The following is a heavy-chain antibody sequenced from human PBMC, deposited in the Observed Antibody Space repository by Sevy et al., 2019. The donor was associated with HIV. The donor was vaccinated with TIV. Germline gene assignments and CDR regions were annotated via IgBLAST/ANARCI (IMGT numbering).Heavy chain of an antibody. J-gene: IGHJ6*02. V-gene: IGHV4-59*01. CDR3: ARGRHDYYDGMDV. CDR2: IYYSGST. Sequence: SETLSLTCTVSGDSISSYYWSWIRQPPGKGLEWFGYIYYSGSTNYNPYLKSRVTISKDPFKNQVSLKLTSVTAADTAVYYCARGRHDYYDGMDVWGQGTTVTVSS. CDR1: GDSISSYY.